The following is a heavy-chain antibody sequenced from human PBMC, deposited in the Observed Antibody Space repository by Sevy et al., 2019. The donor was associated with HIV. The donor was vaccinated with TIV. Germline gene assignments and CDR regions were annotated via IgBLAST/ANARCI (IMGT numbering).Heavy chain of an antibody. CDR1: GFTFSSYG. CDR2: IRYDGSNK. CDR3: AKDEFTIFGVVNLTGDLFDY. D-gene: IGHD3-3*01. V-gene: IGHV3-30*02. Sequence: QGGSLRLSCAASGFTFSSYGMHWVRQAPGKGLEWVAFIRYDGSNKYYADSVKGRFTISRDNSKNTLYLQMNSLRAEDTAVYYCAKDEFTIFGVVNLTGDLFDYWGQGTLVTVSS. J-gene: IGHJ4*02.